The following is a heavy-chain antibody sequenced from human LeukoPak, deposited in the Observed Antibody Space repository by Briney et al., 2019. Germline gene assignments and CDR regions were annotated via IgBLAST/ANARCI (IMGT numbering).Heavy chain of an antibody. CDR1: GYTLTELS. J-gene: IGHJ5*02. CDR2: FDPEDGET. Sequence: ASVKVSCKVSGYTLTELSMHWVRQAPGKGLEWMGGFDPEDGETIYAQKFQGRVTMTEDTSTDTAYMELSNLRSEDTAVYYCATAPITMVRGVTAFDPWGQGTLVTVSS. V-gene: IGHV1-24*01. D-gene: IGHD3-10*01. CDR3: ATAPITMVRGVTAFDP.